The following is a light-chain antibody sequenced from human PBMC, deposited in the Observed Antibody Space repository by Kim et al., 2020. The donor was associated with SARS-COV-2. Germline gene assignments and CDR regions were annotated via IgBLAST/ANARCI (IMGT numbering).Light chain of an antibody. CDR2: RDN. Sequence: SYELTQPLSVSVALGQTARITCGGKNIGSKNVHWYQQKPGQAPVLVIYRDNNRPSGIPERFSGSNSGNTATLTISRAQAGDEADYYCQVWDITTGVFGTGTKVTV. CDR3: QVWDITTGV. J-gene: IGLJ1*01. V-gene: IGLV3-9*01. CDR1: NIGSKN.